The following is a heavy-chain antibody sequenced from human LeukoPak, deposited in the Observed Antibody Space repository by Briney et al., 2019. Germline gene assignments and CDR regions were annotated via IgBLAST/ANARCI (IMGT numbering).Heavy chain of an antibody. CDR1: GFTFSSYG. Sequence: GGSLRLSCAASGFTFSSYGMHWVRQAPGKGLEWVAVISYDGSNKYYADSVKGRFTISRDNAKNTLYLQMNSLRAEDTAVYYCARDRGGYFDYWGQGTLVTVSS. CDR3: ARDRGGYFDY. J-gene: IGHJ4*02. V-gene: IGHV3-30*03. CDR2: ISYDGSNK. D-gene: IGHD3-3*01.